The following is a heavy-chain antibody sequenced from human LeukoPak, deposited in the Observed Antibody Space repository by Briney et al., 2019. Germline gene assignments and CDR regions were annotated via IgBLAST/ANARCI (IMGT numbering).Heavy chain of an antibody. Sequence: GGSLRLSCAASGFMLSSYWMSWVRQAPGKGLEWVGRIKHKRDGGTADYAAPVKGRFTISRDDSKNMLYLEMNSLKIEDTAVYYCTTVTMVRDYDYWGQGTLVTVSS. CDR3: TTVTMVRDYDY. J-gene: IGHJ4*02. D-gene: IGHD3-10*01. CDR1: GFMLSSYW. CDR2: IKHKRDGGTA. V-gene: IGHV3-15*01.